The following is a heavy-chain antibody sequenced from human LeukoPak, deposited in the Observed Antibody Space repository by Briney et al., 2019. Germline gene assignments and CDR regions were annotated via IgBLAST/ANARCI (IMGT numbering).Heavy chain of an antibody. D-gene: IGHD2-15*01. CDR3: AKQDFGYYYYYYMDV. CDR1: GFTFSSYA. V-gene: IGHV3-23*01. Sequence: PGGSLRLSCAASGFTFSSYAMSWVRQAPGKGLEWVSAISGSGGSTYYADSVKGRFTISRDNSKNTLYLQMNSLRAEDTAVYYRAKQDFGYYYYYYMDVWGKGTTVTVSS. J-gene: IGHJ6*03. CDR2: ISGSGGST.